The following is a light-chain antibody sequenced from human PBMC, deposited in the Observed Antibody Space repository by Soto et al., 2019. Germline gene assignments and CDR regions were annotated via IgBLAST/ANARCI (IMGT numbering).Light chain of an antibody. CDR3: QSYDKNLGGKVV. V-gene: IGLV1-40*01. CDR1: SSNIGDGYD. J-gene: IGLJ2*01. CDR2: GNS. Sequence: QPVLTQPPSVSGALGQRVAISCTGTSSNIGDGYDVHWYQQIAGTAPKLLIFGNSNRPSGVPDRFSGSKSGASASLDISGLQADDEADYYCQSYDKNLGGKVVFGGGTKLTVL.